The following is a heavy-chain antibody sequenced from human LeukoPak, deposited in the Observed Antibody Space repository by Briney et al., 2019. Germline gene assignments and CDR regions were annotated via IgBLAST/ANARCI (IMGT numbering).Heavy chain of an antibody. D-gene: IGHD3-10*01. J-gene: IGHJ4*02. CDR3: ATLRRATGSYFSFSYSLDY. Sequence: ASVKVSCKVSGYTLTELSMHWVRQAPGKGLEWMGGFDPEDGETIYAQKFQGRVTMTEDTSTDTAYMELNSLRSEDTAVYYCATLRRATGSYFSFSYSLDYWGQGTVVTVSS. V-gene: IGHV1-24*01. CDR2: FDPEDGET. CDR1: GYTLTELS.